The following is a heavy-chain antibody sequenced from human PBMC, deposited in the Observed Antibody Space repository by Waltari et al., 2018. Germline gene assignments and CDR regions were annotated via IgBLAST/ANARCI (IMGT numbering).Heavy chain of an antibody. CDR1: GYTFTGYY. J-gene: IGHJ4*02. V-gene: IGHV1-2*06. CDR3: ATGRIRGMNFDY. CDR2: INPNSGGT. D-gene: IGHD2-15*01. Sequence: GYTFTGYYMHWVRQAPGQGLEWMGRINPNSGGTNYAQKFQGRVTMTRDTSISTAYMELSRLRSDDTAVYYCATGRIRGMNFDYWGQGTLVTVSS.